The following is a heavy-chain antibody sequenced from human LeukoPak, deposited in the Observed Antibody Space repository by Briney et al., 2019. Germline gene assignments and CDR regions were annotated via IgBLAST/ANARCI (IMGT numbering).Heavy chain of an antibody. D-gene: IGHD6-13*01. CDR1: GGSISSSSYY. CDR2: IYYSGST. Sequence: SETLSLTCTVSGGSISSSSYYCGWIRQPPGKGLEWIGSIYYSGSTYYNPSLQSRVTISVDTSQNQFSLKLSSVTAADTAVYYCARSSGYSSSGGLNWFDTWGQGTLVTVSS. J-gene: IGHJ5*02. CDR3: ARSSGYSSSGGLNWFDT. V-gene: IGHV4-39*01.